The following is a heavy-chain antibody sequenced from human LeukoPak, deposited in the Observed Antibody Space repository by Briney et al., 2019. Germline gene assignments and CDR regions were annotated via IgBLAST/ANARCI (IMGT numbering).Heavy chain of an antibody. V-gene: IGHV1-8*01. D-gene: IGHD2-21*01. Sequence: GASVKASSKPSLYTLTRYDINRVRQATGHGREGMGWMNPNSGNTGYAQKFQGRVTMTRRTSISTAYMELSSMRSEDTAVDYCGRGGFCGGDNWFDPWGQGTLVTVSS. J-gene: IGHJ5*02. CDR3: GRGGFCGGDNWFDP. CDR2: MNPNSGNT. CDR1: LYTLTRYD.